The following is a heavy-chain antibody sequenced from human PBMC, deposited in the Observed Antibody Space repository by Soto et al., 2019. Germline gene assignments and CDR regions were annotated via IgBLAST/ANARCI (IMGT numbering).Heavy chain of an antibody. CDR2: ISYDGSNK. J-gene: IGHJ4*02. Sequence: VQLVESGGGVVQPGRSLRLSCAASGFTFSSYAMHWVRQAPGKGLEWVAVISYDGSNKYYADSVKGRFTISRDNSKNTLYLQMNSLRAEDTAVYYCARSVTIFAAFDYWGQGTLVTVSS. V-gene: IGHV3-30-3*01. D-gene: IGHD3-3*01. CDR1: GFTFSSYA. CDR3: ARSVTIFAAFDY.